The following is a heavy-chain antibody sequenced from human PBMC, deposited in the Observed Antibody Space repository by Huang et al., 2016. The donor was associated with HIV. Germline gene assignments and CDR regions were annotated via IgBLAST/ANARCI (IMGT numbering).Heavy chain of an antibody. CDR2: IAFDGSNK. V-gene: IGHV3-30-3*01. D-gene: IGHD3-22*01. CDR3: ARESGYYYDRSGYYDF. J-gene: IGHJ4*02. Sequence: QVQLVESGGGVVQPGKSLRLACTASGFTFSTYAMHWVRQAQGKGLEWVAVIAFDGSNKDYSDSVKGRFTISRDNSKSTLYLQMNSLRAEDTAVYYCARESGYYYDRSGYYDFWGQGTLVTVSS. CDR1: GFTFSTYA.